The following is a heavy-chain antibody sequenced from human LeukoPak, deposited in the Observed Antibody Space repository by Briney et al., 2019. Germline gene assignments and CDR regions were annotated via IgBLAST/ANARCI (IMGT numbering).Heavy chain of an antibody. CDR3: ARDPGVIHGDY. D-gene: IGHD2-21*01. CDR1: GYTFTGYY. V-gene: IGHV1-2*06. J-gene: IGHJ4*02. Sequence: ASVKVSCKASGYTFTGYYMHWVRQAPGQGLEWMGRINPNCGGTNYAQKFQGRATMTRDTSISTAYMELSRLRSDDTAVYYCARDPGVIHGDYWGQGTLVTVSS. CDR2: INPNCGGT.